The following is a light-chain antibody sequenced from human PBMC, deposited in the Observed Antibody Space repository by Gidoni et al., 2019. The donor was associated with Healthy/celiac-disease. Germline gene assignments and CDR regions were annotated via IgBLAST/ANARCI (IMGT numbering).Light chain of an antibody. V-gene: IGKV3-11*01. CDR2: DAS. CDR3: QQRSNWPPSIT. CDR1: QSVSSY. J-gene: IGKJ5*01. Sequence: ILLTQSPATLSLSPGERATLSCRASQSVSSYLAWYQQKPGQAPRLLIYDASNRATGIPARFSGSGSGTDFTLTISSLEPEDFAVYYCQQRSNWPPSITFGQXTRLEIK.